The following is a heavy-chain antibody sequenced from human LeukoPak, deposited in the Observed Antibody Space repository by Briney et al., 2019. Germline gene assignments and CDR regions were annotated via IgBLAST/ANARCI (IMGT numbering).Heavy chain of an antibody. J-gene: IGHJ4*02. CDR2: ISGSGSGEST. V-gene: IGHV3-23*01. CDR3: AKSGYNRFDY. CDR1: GFTFSSSA. Sequence: PGGSLRLSCAASGFTFSSSAMSWVRQAPGKGLEWVSRISGSGSGESTYYADSVKGRFTISRDNSKNTLYLQMNSLRAEDTAVYYCAKSGYNRFDYWGQGTLVTVSS. D-gene: IGHD5-24*01.